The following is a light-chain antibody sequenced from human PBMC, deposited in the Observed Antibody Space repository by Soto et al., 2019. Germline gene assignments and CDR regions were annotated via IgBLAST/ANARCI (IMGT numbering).Light chain of an antibody. CDR3: QQYDNWPPYT. CDR1: QSVSTN. CDR2: GAS. Sequence: VMTQSPATLSVSPGERATLSCRASQSVSTNLAWYQQKPGQAPRLLIYGASTRATGIPARFSGSGSGTEFTLTISTLQSEDFAVYYCQQYDNWPPYTFGQGTKLEIK. J-gene: IGKJ2*01. V-gene: IGKV3-15*01.